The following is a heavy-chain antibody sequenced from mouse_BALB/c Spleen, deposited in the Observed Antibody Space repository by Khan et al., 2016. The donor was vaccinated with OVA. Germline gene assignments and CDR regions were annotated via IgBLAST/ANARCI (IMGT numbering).Heavy chain of an antibody. V-gene: IGHV1S137*01. J-gene: IGHJ2*03. D-gene: IGHD2-3*01. Sequence: QVQLKQSGPELVRPGVSVKISCKGSGYTFTDYAMHWVQQSHAKRLEWIGLISTYSDNTNYKQKFKGKSTTTVDKTSSTAYLEIARSTSEASAIYYCARSAYDGYYAYWGQGTSLTGSS. CDR2: ISTYSDNT. CDR3: ARSAYDGYYAY. CDR1: GYTFTDYA.